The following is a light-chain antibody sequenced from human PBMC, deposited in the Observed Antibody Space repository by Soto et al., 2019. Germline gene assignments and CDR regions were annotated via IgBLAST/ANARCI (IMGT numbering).Light chain of an antibody. Sequence: EIVLTQSPVTLSVSPGERATLSCRASQTVGTNLAWFHQKPGQAPRLLFYGASTRATGIPARFSGSGSGTEFTLTISSLQSEDFAGYYGHQYSRWPRTFGQGTTVEGK. CDR3: HQYSRWPRT. CDR2: GAS. CDR1: QTVGTN. J-gene: IGKJ1*01. V-gene: IGKV3-15*01.